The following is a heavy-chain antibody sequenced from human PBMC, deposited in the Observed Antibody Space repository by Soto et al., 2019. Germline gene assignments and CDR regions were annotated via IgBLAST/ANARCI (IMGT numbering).Heavy chain of an antibody. V-gene: IGHV3-48*03. CDR2: ISSSGSTI. D-gene: IGHD6-6*01. CDR3: ARVWARSSSVLRWFDP. CDR1: GFTFSSYE. J-gene: IGHJ5*02. Sequence: GGSLRLSCAASGFTFSSYEMNWVRQAPGKGLEWVSYISSSGSTIYYADSVKGRFTISRDNAKNSLYLQMNSLRAEDTAVYYCARVWARSSSVLRWFDPWGQGTMVTVYS.